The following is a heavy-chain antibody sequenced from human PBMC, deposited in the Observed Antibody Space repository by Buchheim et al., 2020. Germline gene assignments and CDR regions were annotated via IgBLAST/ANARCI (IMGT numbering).Heavy chain of an antibody. V-gene: IGHV3-21*01. CDR3: AKTRVDYGDSVSFDI. CDR2: ISSTSPSI. J-gene: IGHJ3*02. Sequence: EVRLVESGGGLVKPGGSLRLSCAASGFTFRSYGMDWVRQAPGKGLEWISSISSTSPSIYYADSVKGRFTISRDNAKNSLLLQMNSLRAEDTALYYCAKTRVDYGDSVSFDIWGQGT. D-gene: IGHD4-17*01. CDR1: GFTFRSYG.